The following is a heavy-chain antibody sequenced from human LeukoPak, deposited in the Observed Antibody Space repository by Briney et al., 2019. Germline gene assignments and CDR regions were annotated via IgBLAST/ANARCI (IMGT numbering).Heavy chain of an antibody. V-gene: IGHV3-30*19. CDR2: IWYDGSNK. CDR1: GFHFSSYG. Sequence: PGRSLRLSCAASGFHFSSYGMHWVRQAPGKGLEGVAIIWYDGSNKYYADSVKGRFTISRDNSKNTLYLQMNSLRAEDTAVYYCARDRSRIHPDIVVEGGWFDPWGQGTLVTVSS. D-gene: IGHD2-2*01. CDR3: ARDRSRIHPDIVVEGGWFDP. J-gene: IGHJ5*02.